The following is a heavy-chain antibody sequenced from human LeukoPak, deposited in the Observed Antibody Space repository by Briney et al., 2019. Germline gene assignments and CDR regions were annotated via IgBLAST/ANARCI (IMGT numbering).Heavy chain of an antibody. CDR2: MYYSGNT. CDR3: ARVAQWGYCSSASCSPFDI. V-gene: IGHV4-59*01. D-gene: IGHD2-2*01. Sequence: PSETLSLTCTVSGGSISSYYWSWIRQPPGKGLEWIGYMYYSGNTNYNPSLKSRVTISGDTSKNQFSLKLSSVTAADTAVYYCARVAQWGYCSSASCSPFDIWGQGTMVTVSS. J-gene: IGHJ3*02. CDR1: GGSISSYY.